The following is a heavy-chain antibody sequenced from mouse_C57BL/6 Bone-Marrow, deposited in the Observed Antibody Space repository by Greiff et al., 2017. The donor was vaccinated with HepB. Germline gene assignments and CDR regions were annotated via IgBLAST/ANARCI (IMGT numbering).Heavy chain of an antibody. Sequence: VQLKESGAELVRPGASVKLSCTASGFNIKDDYMHWVKQRPEQGLEWIGWIDPENGDTEYASKFQGKATITADTSSNTAYLQLSSLTSEDTAVYYCTYYGSPFDYWGQGTTLTVSS. CDR3: TYYGSPFDY. J-gene: IGHJ2*01. CDR1: GFNIKDDY. D-gene: IGHD1-1*01. V-gene: IGHV14-4*01. CDR2: IDPENGDT.